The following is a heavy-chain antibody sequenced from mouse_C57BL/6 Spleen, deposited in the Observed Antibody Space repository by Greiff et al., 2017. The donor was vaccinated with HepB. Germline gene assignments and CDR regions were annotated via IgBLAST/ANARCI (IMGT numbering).Heavy chain of an antibody. CDR3: ARSYDYDGYYAMDY. J-gene: IGHJ4*01. CDR1: GYTFTSYW. Sequence: VQLQQSGAELVKPGASVKMSCKASGYTFTSYWITWVKQRPGQGLEWIGDIYPGSGSTNYNEKFKSKATLTVDTSSSTAYMQLSSLTSEDSAVYYCARSYDYDGYYAMDYWGQGTSVTVSS. CDR2: IYPGSGST. D-gene: IGHD2-4*01. V-gene: IGHV1-55*01.